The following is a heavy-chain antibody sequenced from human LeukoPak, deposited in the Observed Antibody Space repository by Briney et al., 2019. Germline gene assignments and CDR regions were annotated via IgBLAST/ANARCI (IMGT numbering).Heavy chain of an antibody. J-gene: IGHJ4*02. CDR1: GGTFSSYA. D-gene: IGHD2-2*02. Sequence: SVKVSCKASGGTFSSYAISGVRQAPGQGLEWMGGIIPLFGTANYVQKFQGRVTITTDESTSTAYMELSSLRSEETAVYYCASSPPAAIPGTSESMLGYFDYWGQGTLVTVSS. CDR2: IIPLFGTA. V-gene: IGHV1-69*05. CDR3: ASSPPAAIPGTSESMLGYFDY.